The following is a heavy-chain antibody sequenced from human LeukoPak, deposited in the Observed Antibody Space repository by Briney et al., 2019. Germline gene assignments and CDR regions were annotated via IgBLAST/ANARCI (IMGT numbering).Heavy chain of an antibody. CDR1: GFTFSSYS. V-gene: IGHV3-21*01. CDR3: ARDGSFNWVFDY. J-gene: IGHJ4*02. D-gene: IGHD7-27*01. Sequence: KTGGSLRLSCAASGFTFSSYSMNWVRQAPGKGLEWVSSISSSSSYIYYADSVKGRFTISRDNAKNSLYLQMNSLRAEDTAVYYCARDGSFNWVFDYWGQGTLVTVSS. CDR2: ISSSSSYI.